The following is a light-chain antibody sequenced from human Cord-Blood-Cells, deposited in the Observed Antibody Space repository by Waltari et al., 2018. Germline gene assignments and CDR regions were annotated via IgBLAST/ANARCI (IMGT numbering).Light chain of an antibody. CDR2: GAS. Sequence: EIVLTQSPGTLSLSPGERATLPCRASQSVSSSYLAWYQQKPGQAPRPLIYGASSRATGIPDRFSGSGSGTDFTLTISRLEPEDFAVYYCQQYGSSPLTFGPGTKVDIK. CDR3: QQYGSSPLT. J-gene: IGKJ3*01. V-gene: IGKV3-20*01. CDR1: QSVSSSY.